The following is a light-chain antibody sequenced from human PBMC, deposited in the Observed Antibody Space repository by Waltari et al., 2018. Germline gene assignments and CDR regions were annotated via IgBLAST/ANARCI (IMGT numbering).Light chain of an antibody. CDR3: AAWDDSLRSPI. J-gene: IGLJ2*01. V-gene: IGLV1-47*01. CDR2: RKN. Sequence: QSVLAQPPSASGTPGQRVTISCAGSSSNLGRNYVYWYQQFPGKAPKDRIYRKNERPSGVPDRFAGSKSGTSASLAISGLRSEDEADYYCAAWDDSLRSPIFGGGTKLTVL. CDR1: SSNLGRNY.